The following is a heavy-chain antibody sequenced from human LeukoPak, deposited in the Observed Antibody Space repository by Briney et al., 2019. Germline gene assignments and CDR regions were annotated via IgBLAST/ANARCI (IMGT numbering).Heavy chain of an antibody. CDR1: GYTFTTYG. CDR2: ISGYDGNT. V-gene: IGHV1-18*01. Sequence: GASVKVSCKASGYTFTTYGVSWVRQAPGQGLEWMGWISGYDGNTNYAQKLRGRVTMTTDTSTSTAYMDLRSLRSDDTAVYYCARADPCGGGCYYYFDYWGQGTLVTVSS. CDR3: ARADPCGGGCYYYFDY. D-gene: IGHD2-15*01. J-gene: IGHJ4*01.